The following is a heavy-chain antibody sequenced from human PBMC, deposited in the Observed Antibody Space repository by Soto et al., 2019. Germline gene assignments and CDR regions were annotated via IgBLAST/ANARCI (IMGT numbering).Heavy chain of an antibody. V-gene: IGHV3-11*01. J-gene: IGHJ5*01. D-gene: IGHD5-12*01. CDR1: GFTFTAYY. CDR2: ISVRGDVI. CDR3: ARERYPDIRFDS. Sequence: QVQLVESGGGVVKPGGSLRLSCAASGFTFTAYYMRWIRQIPGKGLEWMSYISVRGDVIHYIDSVKGRFTISRDNAKNSVVLQMDSRRVEDSSIYYCARERYPDIRFDSWGQGTMVTVSS.